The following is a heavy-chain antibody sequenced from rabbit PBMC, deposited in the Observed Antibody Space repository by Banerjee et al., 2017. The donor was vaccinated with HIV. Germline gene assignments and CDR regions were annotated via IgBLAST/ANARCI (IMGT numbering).Heavy chain of an antibody. Sequence: QEQLKESGGGLVQPGGSLKLSCKASGFDFSSYAITWVRQAPGKGLEWIGCIDISDASTWYASWVNGRFTISKTSSTTVTLQMTSLTAADAATYFCVRDYDDSAWYFSLWGPGTSSPS. CDR1: GFDFSSYA. CDR3: VRDYDDSAWYFSL. CDR2: IDISDAST. V-gene: IGHV1S39*01. D-gene: IGHD4-2*01. J-gene: IGHJ4*01.